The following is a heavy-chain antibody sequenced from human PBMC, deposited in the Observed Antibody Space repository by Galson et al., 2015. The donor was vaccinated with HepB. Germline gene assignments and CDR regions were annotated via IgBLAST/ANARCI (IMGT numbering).Heavy chain of an antibody. J-gene: IGHJ4*02. CDR3: ARDLQRYLYYFDY. V-gene: IGHV3-21*01. CDR1: GFTFSSYS. Sequence: SLRLSCAASGFTFSSYSMNWVRQAPGKGLEWVSSISSSSSYIYYADSVKGRFTISRDNAKNSLYLQMNSLRAEDTAVYYCARDLQRYLYYFDYWGQGTLVTVSS. D-gene: IGHD6-25*01. CDR2: ISSSSSYI.